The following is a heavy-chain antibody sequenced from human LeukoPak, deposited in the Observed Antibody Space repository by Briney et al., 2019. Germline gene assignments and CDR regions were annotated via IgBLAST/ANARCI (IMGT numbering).Heavy chain of an antibody. D-gene: IGHD5-12*01. V-gene: IGHV3-7*01. J-gene: IGHJ5*02. Sequence: GGSLRLSCAASGFTFSSYWMSWVRQAPGKGLEWVANIKQDGSEKYYVDSVKGRFTISRDNAKNSLYLQMNSLRVEDTAVYYCARDYSGWSPDPWGQGTLVTVSS. CDR1: GFTFSSYW. CDR2: IKQDGSEK. CDR3: ARDYSGWSPDP.